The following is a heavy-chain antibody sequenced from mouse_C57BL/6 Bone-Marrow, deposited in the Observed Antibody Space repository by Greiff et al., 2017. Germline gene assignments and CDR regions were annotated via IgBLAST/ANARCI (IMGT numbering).Heavy chain of an antibody. CDR1: GYTFTEYT. D-gene: IGHD2-1*01. Sequence: VQLQQSGAELVKPGASVKLSCKASGYTFTEYTIHWVKQRSGQGLEWIGWFYPGSGSITYNENFKDKATLTADKSSSTVYMELSRLTCEDSAVYFCARHPYGNPYYYAMDYWGQGTSVTVSS. J-gene: IGHJ4*01. V-gene: IGHV1-62-2*01. CDR3: ARHPYGNPYYYAMDY. CDR2: FYPGSGSI.